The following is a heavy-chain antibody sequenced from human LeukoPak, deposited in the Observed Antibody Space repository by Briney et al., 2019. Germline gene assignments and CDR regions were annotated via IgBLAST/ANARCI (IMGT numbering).Heavy chain of an antibody. D-gene: IGHD3-3*01. CDR2: ISGDGATP. CDR3: ARRATKTSFWSGYNDH. V-gene: IGHV3-23*01. Sequence: PGGSLRLSCAASGFTFSTYAMNWVRQAAGKGLEWVAAISGDGATPYDADSVKGRFIISRDQSKNTVYLQMNSLRAEDTAVYYCARRATKTSFWSGYNDHWGQGTLVTVSS. J-gene: IGHJ4*02. CDR1: GFTFSTYA.